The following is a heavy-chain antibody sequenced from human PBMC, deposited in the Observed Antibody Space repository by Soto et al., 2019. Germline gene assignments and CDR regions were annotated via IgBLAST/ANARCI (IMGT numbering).Heavy chain of an antibody. CDR2: MNPNSGNT. V-gene: IGHV1-8*01. CDR3: ARGRRVLRFLEWLYNWFDP. D-gene: IGHD3-3*01. CDR1: GYTFTSYD. J-gene: IGHJ5*02. Sequence: QVQLVQSGAEVKKPGASVKVSCKASGYTFTSYDINWVRRATGQGLEWMGWMNPNSGNTGYAQKFQGRVTMTRNTSISTAYMELSSLRSEDTAVYYCARGRRVLRFLEWLYNWFDPWGQGTLVTVSS.